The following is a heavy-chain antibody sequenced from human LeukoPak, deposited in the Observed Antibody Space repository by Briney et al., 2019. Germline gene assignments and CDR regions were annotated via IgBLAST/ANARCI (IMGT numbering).Heavy chain of an antibody. J-gene: IGHJ4*02. CDR1: GFTFSSYA. D-gene: IGHD5-24*01. CDR3: AKDPFRRDGYNDPFDY. Sequence: GGSLRLSCAASGFTFSSYAMSWVRQAPGKGLEWVSAISGSGGSTYYADSVKGRFTISRDNSKNTLYLQMNSLRAVDTAVYYCAKDPFRRDGYNDPFDYWGQGTLVTVSS. V-gene: IGHV3-23*01. CDR2: ISGSGGST.